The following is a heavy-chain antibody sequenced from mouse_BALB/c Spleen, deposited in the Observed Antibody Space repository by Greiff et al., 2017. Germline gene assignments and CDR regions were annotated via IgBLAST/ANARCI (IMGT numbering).Heavy chain of an antibody. D-gene: IGHD5-1*01. J-gene: IGHJ3*01. CDR1: GFNIKDTY. Sequence: DVQLQESGAELVKPGASVKLSCTASGFNIKDTYMHWVKQRPEQGLEWIGRIDPANGNTKYDPKFQGKATITADTSSNTAYLQLSSLTSEDTAVYYCASLPRFAYWGQGTLVTVSA. V-gene: IGHV14-3*02. CDR3: ASLPRFAY. CDR2: IDPANGNT.